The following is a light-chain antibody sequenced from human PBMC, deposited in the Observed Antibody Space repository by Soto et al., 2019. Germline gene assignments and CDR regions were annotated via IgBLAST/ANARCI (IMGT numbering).Light chain of an antibody. Sequence: QSVLSQPPSASGTPGQRVTVSCSGSSSNIGTNYVYWYQQLPATAPKLLIYRNDQRPSGVPDRFTASRSGTSASLAISGLRSEDEADYFCAAWDDSLSGVLFGGGTKLTVL. CDR1: SSNIGTNY. CDR2: RND. J-gene: IGLJ2*01. CDR3: AAWDDSLSGVL. V-gene: IGLV1-47*01.